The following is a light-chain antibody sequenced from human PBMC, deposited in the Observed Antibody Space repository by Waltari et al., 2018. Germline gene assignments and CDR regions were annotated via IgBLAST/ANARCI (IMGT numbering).Light chain of an antibody. Sequence: EIVLTQSSATLSLSPGERATLSCRASQSVSSYLAWYQQTPGQAPRLLIYDASNRATGIPARFSGSGSGTDFTLTINSLEPEDFAVYYCQQRSNRPPWTFGQGTRVEIK. CDR3: QQRSNRPPWT. V-gene: IGKV3-11*01. CDR2: DAS. CDR1: QSVSSY. J-gene: IGKJ1*01.